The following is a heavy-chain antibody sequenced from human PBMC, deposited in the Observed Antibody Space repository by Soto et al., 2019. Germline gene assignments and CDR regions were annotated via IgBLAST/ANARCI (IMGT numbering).Heavy chain of an antibody. CDR3: ARDGRDFWSGSHY. Sequence: SETLSLTCTVSGGSISSGGYYWSWIRQHPGKGLEWIGYIYYSGSTHYNPSLKSRVTISVDTSKNQFSLKLSSVTAADTAVYYCARDGRDFWSGSHYWGQGTLVTVSS. CDR1: GGSISSGGYY. D-gene: IGHD3-3*01. V-gene: IGHV4-31*03. J-gene: IGHJ4*02. CDR2: IYYSGST.